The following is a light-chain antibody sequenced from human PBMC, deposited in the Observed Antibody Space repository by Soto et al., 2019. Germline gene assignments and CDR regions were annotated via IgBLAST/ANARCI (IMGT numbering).Light chain of an antibody. CDR2: SNS. Sequence: QSVLTQPPSTSGTPGQRVTISCSGSSSNIGSNVLNWYQQLPGTAPKLLIYSNSQRPSGVPDRFSGSKSGTSASLAISGLQSEDEADYTCAAWNARLNGPVFGGGTKLTVL. CDR3: AAWNARLNGPV. CDR1: SSNIGSNV. V-gene: IGLV1-44*01. J-gene: IGLJ3*02.